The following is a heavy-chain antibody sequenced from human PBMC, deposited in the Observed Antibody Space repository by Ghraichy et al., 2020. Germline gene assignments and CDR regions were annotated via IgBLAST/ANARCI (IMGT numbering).Heavy chain of an antibody. Sequence: GGSLRLSCAASGFTFSSYAMHWVRQAPGKGLEWVAVISYDGSNKYYADSVKGRFTISRDNSKNTLYLQMNSLRAEDTAVYYCASCLGGYSGYDSAPYYYYGMDVWGQGTTVTVSS. J-gene: IGHJ6*02. CDR1: GFTFSSYA. CDR3: ASCLGGYSGYDSAPYYYYGMDV. D-gene: IGHD5-12*01. CDR2: ISYDGSNK. V-gene: IGHV3-30*04.